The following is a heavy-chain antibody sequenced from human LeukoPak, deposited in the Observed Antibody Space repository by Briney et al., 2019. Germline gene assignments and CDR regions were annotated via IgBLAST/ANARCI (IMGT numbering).Heavy chain of an antibody. CDR2: INPNSGGT. V-gene: IGHV1-2*02. CDR3: ARDTQIGAVAGTDSDY. Sequence: ASVKVSCKASGYNFTGYYMHWVRQAPGQGLEWMGWINPNSGGTNYAQKFQGRVTMTRDTSISTAYMELSRLRSDDTAVYYCARDTQIGAVAGTDSDYWGQGTLVTVSS. D-gene: IGHD6-19*01. J-gene: IGHJ4*02. CDR1: GYNFTGYY.